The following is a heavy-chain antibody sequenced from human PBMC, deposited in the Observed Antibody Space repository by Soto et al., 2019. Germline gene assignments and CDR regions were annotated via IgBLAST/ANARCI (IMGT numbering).Heavy chain of an antibody. CDR3: AKDQARGYYGSGSYYPNTPYYYYGMDV. Sequence: PGGSLRLSCAASGFTFSSYGMHWVRQAPGKGLEWVAVISYDGSNKYYADSVKGRFTISRDNSKNTLYLQMNSLRAEDTAVYYCAKDQARGYYGSGSYYPNTPYYYYGMDVWGQGNTVTVSS. J-gene: IGHJ6*02. CDR2: ISYDGSNK. D-gene: IGHD3-10*01. V-gene: IGHV3-30*18. CDR1: GFTFSSYG.